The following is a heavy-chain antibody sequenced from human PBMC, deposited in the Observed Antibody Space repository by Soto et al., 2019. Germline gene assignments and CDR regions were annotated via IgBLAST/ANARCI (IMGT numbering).Heavy chain of an antibody. CDR2: IDWDDDK. J-gene: IGHJ4*02. Sequence: KCVSWIRQPPGKALEWLALIDWDDDKYYSTSLKTRLTISKDTSKNQVVLTMTNMDPVDTATYYCARVNIAVAGPDYWGQGTLVTVSS. D-gene: IGHD6-19*01. CDR1: KC. CDR3: ARVNIAVAGPDY. V-gene: IGHV2-70*01.